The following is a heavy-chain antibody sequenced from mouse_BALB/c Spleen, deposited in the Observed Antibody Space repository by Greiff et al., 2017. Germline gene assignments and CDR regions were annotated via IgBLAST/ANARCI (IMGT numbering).Heavy chain of an antibody. V-gene: IGHV1-77*01. D-gene: IGHD2-4*01. J-gene: IGHJ4*01. CDR2: IYPGSGNT. Sequence: QVQLKESGAELARPGASVKLSCTASGYTFTDYYINWVKQRTGQGLEWIGEIYPGSGNTYYNEKFKGKATLTADKSSSTAYMQLSSLTSEDSAVYFCARGLRGEAMDYWGQGTSVTVSS. CDR3: ARGLRGEAMDY. CDR1: GYTFTDYY.